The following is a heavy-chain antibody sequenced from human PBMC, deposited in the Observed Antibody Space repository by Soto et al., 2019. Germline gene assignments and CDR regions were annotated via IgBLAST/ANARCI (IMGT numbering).Heavy chain of an antibody. CDR1: GGTFSSYA. CDR3: ARGGKCSSTSCYRYFDL. D-gene: IGHD2-2*02. J-gene: IGHJ2*01. V-gene: IGHV1-69*01. Sequence: QVQLVQSGAEVKKPESSVKVSCKASGGTFSSYAISWVRQAPGQGLEWMGGIIPIFGTANYAQKFQGRVTITADESTSTAYMELSSLRSEDTAVYYCARGGKCSSTSCYRYFDLWGRGTLVTVSS. CDR2: IIPIFGTA.